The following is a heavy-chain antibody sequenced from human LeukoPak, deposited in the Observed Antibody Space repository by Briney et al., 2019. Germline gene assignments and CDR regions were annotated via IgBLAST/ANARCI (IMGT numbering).Heavy chain of an antibody. CDR3: ARHYDTSRYYYSFDI. J-gene: IGHJ4*02. V-gene: IGHV4-59*08. D-gene: IGHD3-22*01. Sequence: PSETLSLTCTVSGGSISGYYWSSFRQPPGKGLEWIAHIYNSVTTNYNPSLKSRVSISIDTSKNQISLRLSPVTAADTAVYYCARHYDTSRYYYSFDIWGQGTLVTVSS. CDR2: IYNSVTT. CDR1: GGSISGYY.